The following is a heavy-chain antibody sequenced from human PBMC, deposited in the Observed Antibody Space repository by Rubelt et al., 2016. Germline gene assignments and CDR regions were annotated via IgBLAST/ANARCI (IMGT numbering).Heavy chain of an antibody. CDR2: INPSGGST. CDR1: GYTFTSYA. CDR3: ARVYDSSDTYYFDY. Sequence: QVQLVQSGAEVKKPGASVKVSCKASGYTFTSYAMHWVRQAPGQGLEWMGIINPSGGSTSYAQKFQGRGPMTRDTSPSTVYMELSSLRSEDTAVYYCARVYDSSDTYYFDYWGQGTLVTVSS. V-gene: IGHV1-46*01. D-gene: IGHD3-22*01. J-gene: IGHJ4*02.